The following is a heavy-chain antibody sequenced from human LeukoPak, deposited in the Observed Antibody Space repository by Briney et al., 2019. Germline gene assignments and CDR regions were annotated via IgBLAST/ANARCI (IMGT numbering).Heavy chain of an antibody. Sequence: GGSLRLSCAASGFTFSSYAMHWVRQAPGKGLEWVAVISYDGSNKYYADSVKGRFTVSRDNSKNTLYLQMNSLRAEDTAVFYCARQSPLDLYFDYWGQGTLVTVSS. V-gene: IGHV3-30-3*01. D-gene: IGHD1-1*01. CDR1: GFTFSSYA. J-gene: IGHJ4*02. CDR3: ARQSPLDLYFDY. CDR2: ISYDGSNK.